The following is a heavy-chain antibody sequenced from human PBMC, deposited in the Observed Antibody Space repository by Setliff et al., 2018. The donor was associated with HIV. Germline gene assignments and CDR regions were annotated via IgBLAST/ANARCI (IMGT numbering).Heavy chain of an antibody. CDR3: ARDWGEHYDSSGFSS. CDR2: IHHTGYI. D-gene: IGHD3-22*01. Sequence: PSETLSLTCAVYGGPSTDHYWNWIRQSPGMGLEWIAEIHHTGYINYNPSLRSRVSVSRDMSSNQFSLRLSSVTAEDTAVYYCARDWGEHYDSSGFSSWGQGTLVTVSS. CDR1: GGPSTDHY. V-gene: IGHV4-34*01. J-gene: IGHJ5*02.